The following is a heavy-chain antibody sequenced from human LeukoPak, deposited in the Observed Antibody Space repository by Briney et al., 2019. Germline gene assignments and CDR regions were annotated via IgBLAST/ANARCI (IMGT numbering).Heavy chain of an antibody. D-gene: IGHD2-2*01. Sequence: PGGSLRLSCAASGFTFSTSGMHWVRQAPGQGLEWVAVIVYDGSLKFYADSVKGRFTISRDNSKNTLYLQMNSLRAEDTAVYYCAKAYGYCTTTSCSHEEFDYWGQGTLVTVSS. CDR1: GFTFSTSG. CDR2: IVYDGSLK. CDR3: AKAYGYCTTTSCSHEEFDY. V-gene: IGHV3-30*18. J-gene: IGHJ4*02.